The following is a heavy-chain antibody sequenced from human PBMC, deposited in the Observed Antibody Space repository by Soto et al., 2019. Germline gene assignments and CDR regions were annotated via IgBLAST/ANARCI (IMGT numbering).Heavy chain of an antibody. CDR3: ARRHYYGSAEAFDI. V-gene: IGHV4-31*03. J-gene: IGHJ3*02. CDR1: GGSISSGGYY. D-gene: IGHD3-10*01. Sequence: QVQLQESGPGLVKPSQTLSLTCTVSGGSISSGGYYWSWIRQHPGKGLEWIGYIYYSGSTYYNPSLTSRVTISVDTSKNQFSLKLSSVTAADTAVYYCARRHYYGSAEAFDIWGQGTMVTVSS. CDR2: IYYSGST.